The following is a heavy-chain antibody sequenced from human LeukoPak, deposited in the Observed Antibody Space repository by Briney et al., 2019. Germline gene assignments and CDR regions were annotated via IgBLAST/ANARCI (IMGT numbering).Heavy chain of an antibody. CDR3: ARWYNWNYAHDY. CDR2: INWNGGST. Sequence: PGGSLRLSCAASGFTFDDYGMSWVRQAPGKGLVWVSGINWNGGSTGYADSVKGRFTISRDNAKNSLYLQMNSLRAEDTALYHCARWYNWNYAHDYWGQGTLVTVSS. J-gene: IGHJ4*02. D-gene: IGHD1-7*01. CDR1: GFTFDDYG. V-gene: IGHV3-20*01.